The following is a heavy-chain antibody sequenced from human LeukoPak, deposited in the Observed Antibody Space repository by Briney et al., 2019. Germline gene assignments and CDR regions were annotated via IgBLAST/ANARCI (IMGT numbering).Heavy chain of an antibody. CDR3: ARVGRGDHTWGSYYCDH. CDR1: GDSFSSYH. CDR2: ISSSGST. D-gene: IGHD3-16*01. Sequence: SETLSLTCTVSGDSFSSYHWSWLRQPPGKGLEWIGYISSSGSTSCNSSLKSRVTISVDTSKNQFSLKLNSVTAADTAVYYCARVGRGDHTWGSYYCDHWGQGTLVSVSS. J-gene: IGHJ4*02. V-gene: IGHV4-59*01.